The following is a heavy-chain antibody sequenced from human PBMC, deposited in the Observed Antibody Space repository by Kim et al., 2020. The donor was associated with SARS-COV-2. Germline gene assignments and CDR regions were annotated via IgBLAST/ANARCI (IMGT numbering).Heavy chain of an antibody. CDR3: ARGRYNWNGGGDAFDI. CDR2: ISAYNGNT. CDR1: GYTFTSYG. Sequence: ASVKVSCKASGYTFTSYGISWVRQAPGQGLEWMGWISAYNGNTNYAQKLQGRVTMTTDTSTSTAYMELRSLRSDATAVYYCARGRYNWNGGGDAFDIWGQGTMVTVSS. D-gene: IGHD1-1*01. V-gene: IGHV1-18*01. J-gene: IGHJ3*02.